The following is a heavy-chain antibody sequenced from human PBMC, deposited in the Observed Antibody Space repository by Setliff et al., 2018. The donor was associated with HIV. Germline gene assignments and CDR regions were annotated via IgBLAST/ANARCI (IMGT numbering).Heavy chain of an antibody. Sequence: SETLSLTCTVSGDSLRSSSSYYWAWIRQPPGKGLERIGSIYYTGNTYYNPSLGSRVTMSMDTSKNQFSLRLTSVTAADTTVYYCARHSPYYYYMDVWGNGTTVTVSS. V-gene: IGHV4-39*01. CDR1: GDSLRSSSSYY. J-gene: IGHJ6*03. CDR2: IYYTGNT. CDR3: ARHSPYYYYMDV.